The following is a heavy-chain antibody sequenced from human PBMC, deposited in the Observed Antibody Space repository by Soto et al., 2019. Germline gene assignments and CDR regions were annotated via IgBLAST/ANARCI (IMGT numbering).Heavy chain of an antibody. V-gene: IGHV3-9*01. CDR1: GFTFDDYA. J-gene: IGHJ2*01. Sequence: EVQLVESGGGLVQPGRSLRLSYAASGFTFDDYAMHWVRQAPGKGLEWVSGISWNSGSIRYADSVKGRFTNSRDNAKNAQFLKMNTLRAEDTALYYCARDWRNRYFDLWGRGTLVTVSS. CDR3: ARDWRNRYFDL. CDR2: ISWNSGSI.